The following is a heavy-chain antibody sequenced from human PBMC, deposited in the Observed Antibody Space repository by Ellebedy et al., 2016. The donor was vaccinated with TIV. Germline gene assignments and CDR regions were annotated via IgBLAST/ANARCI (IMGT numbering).Heavy chain of an antibody. J-gene: IGHJ4*02. V-gene: IGHV4-4*07. CDR2: IYTSGST. CDR1: GGSISSYC. CDR3: ARLAGDSSGWRTRPYYFDY. D-gene: IGHD6-19*01. Sequence: MPSETLSLTCTVSGGSISSYCWSWIRQPAGKGLEWIGRIYTSGSTNYNPSLKSRVTISVDTSKNQFSLKLSSVTAADTAVYYCARLAGDSSGWRTRPYYFDYWGQGTLVTVSS.